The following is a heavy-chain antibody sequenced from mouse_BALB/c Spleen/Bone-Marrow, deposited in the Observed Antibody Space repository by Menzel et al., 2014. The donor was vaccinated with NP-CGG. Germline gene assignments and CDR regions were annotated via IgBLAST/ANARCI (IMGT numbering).Heavy chain of an antibody. V-gene: IGHV2-9*02. J-gene: IGHJ3*01. CDR2: IWAGGST. Sequence: VMLVESGPGLVAPSQSLSITCTVSGFSLTSYGVHWVRQPPGKGLEWLGAIWAGGSTNYNSALMSRLSITKDNSKSQVLLKMDSLQTDDTAMYYCARVFTTATWGFAYWGQGTLVTVSA. CDR3: ARVFTTATWGFAY. D-gene: IGHD1-2*01. CDR1: GFSLTSYG.